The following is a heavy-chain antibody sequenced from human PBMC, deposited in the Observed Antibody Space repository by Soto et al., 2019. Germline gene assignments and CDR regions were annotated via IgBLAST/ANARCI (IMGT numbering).Heavy chain of an antibody. V-gene: IGHV3-9*01. Sequence: GGSLRLSCAASGFTFEDYAMHWVRQAPGKGLEWVSGISWNSGNIIYADSVKGRFTISRDNAKNSLYLQMNSLRLEDTALYYCAKMVTWDSSGYYQGGFDCWGQGT. D-gene: IGHD3-22*01. CDR1: GFTFEDYA. CDR2: ISWNSGNI. CDR3: AKMVTWDSSGYYQGGFDC. J-gene: IGHJ4*02.